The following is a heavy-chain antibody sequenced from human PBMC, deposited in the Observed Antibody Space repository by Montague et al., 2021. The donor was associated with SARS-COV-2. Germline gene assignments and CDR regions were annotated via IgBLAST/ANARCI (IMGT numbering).Heavy chain of an antibody. D-gene: IGHD3-22*01. CDR2: IYYSGRA. Sequence: SETLSLTCAVSGDSISASYWGWIRQPPGKGLEWIGYIYYSGRASYNSSLKSRVTISVDTSKNQVSLNLGSVTAADTAVYYCARADRRSTDTTHVYYYKGMDYWGQGTPVTVSS. J-gene: IGHJ4*02. CDR3: ARADRRSTDTTHVYYYKGMDY. CDR1: GDSISASY. V-gene: IGHV4-59*01.